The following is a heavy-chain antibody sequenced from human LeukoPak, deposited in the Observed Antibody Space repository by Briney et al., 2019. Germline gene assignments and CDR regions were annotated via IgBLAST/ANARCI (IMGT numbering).Heavy chain of an antibody. CDR2: IKQDGSEK. Sequence: AGGSLRLSCAASGFTFSSYAMSWVRQAPGKGLEWVANIKQDGSEKYYVDSVKGRFTISRDNAKNSLYLQMNSLRAEDTAVYYCATSSNAPGNHWGQGTLVTVSS. D-gene: IGHD2-2*01. CDR3: ATSSNAPGNH. V-gene: IGHV3-7*01. CDR1: GFTFSSYA. J-gene: IGHJ5*02.